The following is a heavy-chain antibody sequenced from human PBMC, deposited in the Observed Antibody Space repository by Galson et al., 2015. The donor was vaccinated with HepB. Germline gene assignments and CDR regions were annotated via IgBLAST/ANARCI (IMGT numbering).Heavy chain of an antibody. J-gene: IGHJ4*02. Sequence: SLRLSCAASGFTFGDYAMSWFRQAPGKGLEWVGFIRSKTYGGTTEHAAAVKGRFTVSRDDSKSNAYLQMSSLRTGDTAVYYCAREEDCSGTSCHSVWGQGTLVTVSS. CDR1: GFTFGDYA. CDR3: AREEDCSGTSCHSV. CDR2: IRSKTYGGTT. V-gene: IGHV3-49*03. D-gene: IGHD2-15*01.